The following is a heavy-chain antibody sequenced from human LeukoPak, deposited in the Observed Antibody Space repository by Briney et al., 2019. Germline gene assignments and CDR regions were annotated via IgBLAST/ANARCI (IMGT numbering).Heavy chain of an antibody. CDR1: EATFSSYA. CDR3: ARDSSSWDDAFDI. Sequence: GASVKLSYTASEATFSSYAISWVRQAPGQGLEWMGRIIPILGIANYAQKFQGRVTITADKSTSTAYMELSSLRSEDTAVYYCARDSSSWDDAFDIWGQGTMVTVSS. J-gene: IGHJ3*02. D-gene: IGHD2-2*01. CDR2: IIPILGIA. V-gene: IGHV1-69*04.